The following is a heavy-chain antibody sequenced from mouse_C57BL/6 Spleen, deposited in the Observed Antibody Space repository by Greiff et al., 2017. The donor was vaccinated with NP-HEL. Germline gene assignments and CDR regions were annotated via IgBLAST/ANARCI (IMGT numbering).Heavy chain of an antibody. Sequence: VQLQQPGPELVKPGASVKISCKASGYTFTDYYMNWVKQSHGKSLEWIGDINPNNGGTSYNQKFKGKATLTVDKSSSTAYMELRSLTSEDSAVYYCARDGSSSYYYAMDYWGQGTSVTVSS. CDR1: GYTFTDYY. CDR2: INPNNGGT. D-gene: IGHD1-1*01. V-gene: IGHV1-26*01. CDR3: ARDGSSSYYYAMDY. J-gene: IGHJ4*01.